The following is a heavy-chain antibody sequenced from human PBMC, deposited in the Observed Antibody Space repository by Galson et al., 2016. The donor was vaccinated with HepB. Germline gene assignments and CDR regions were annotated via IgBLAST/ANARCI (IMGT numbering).Heavy chain of an antibody. CDR3: AKSRVYYYYMDV. J-gene: IGHJ6*03. CDR2: ISYDGSDK. D-gene: IGHD3-10*01. Sequence: SLRLSCAASGYTFSSYGIHRVRQAPGKGLEGVAVISYDGSDKYYGDSVKGRFTISRDNSNNTSYLQMNSLRPEDTAVYYCAKSRVYYYYMDVWGKGTTVTVSS. V-gene: IGHV3-30*18. CDR1: GYTFSSYG.